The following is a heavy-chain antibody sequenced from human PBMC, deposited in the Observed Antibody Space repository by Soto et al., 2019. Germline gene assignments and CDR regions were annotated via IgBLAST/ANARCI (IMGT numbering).Heavy chain of an antibody. Sequence: GGSLRLSCAASGFTFSSYAMHWVRQAPGKGLEWVAVISYDGSNKYYADSVKGRLTISRDNSKNTLYLQMNSLRAEDTAVYYCAREGRDSRGDNWFDPWGQGTLVTVSS. CDR1: GFTFSSYA. D-gene: IGHD2-21*02. J-gene: IGHJ5*02. CDR2: ISYDGSNK. CDR3: AREGRDSRGDNWFDP. V-gene: IGHV3-30-3*01.